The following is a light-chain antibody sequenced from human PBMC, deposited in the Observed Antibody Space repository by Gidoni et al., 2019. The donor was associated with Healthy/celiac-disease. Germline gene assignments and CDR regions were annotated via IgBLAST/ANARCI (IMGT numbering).Light chain of an antibody. V-gene: IGLV3-1*01. Sequence: SYELTQPTSVSVSPGQTASITCSGDKLGDKYACWYQQKPGQSPVLVIYQDSKRPSGIPERFSGSNPGNTATLTISGTQAMDEADYYCQAWDSSTAVVFGGGTKLTVL. CDR2: QDS. J-gene: IGLJ2*01. CDR1: KLGDKY. CDR3: QAWDSSTAVV.